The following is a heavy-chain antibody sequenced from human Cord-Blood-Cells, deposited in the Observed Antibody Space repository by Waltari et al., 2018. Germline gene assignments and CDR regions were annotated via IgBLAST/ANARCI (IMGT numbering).Heavy chain of an antibody. Sequence: QVQLVESGGGVVQPGRSLRLSCAASGFTFSSFGMHWGRQAPGKGLEWVAVIWYDGSNKYYADSVKCRFTISRDNSKNTLYLQMNSLRAEDTAVYYCARAGSHSSSWFDYWGQGTLVTVSS. CDR3: ARAGSHSSSWFDY. CDR2: IWYDGSNK. J-gene: IGHJ4*02. V-gene: IGHV3-33*01. D-gene: IGHD6-13*01. CDR1: GFTFSSFG.